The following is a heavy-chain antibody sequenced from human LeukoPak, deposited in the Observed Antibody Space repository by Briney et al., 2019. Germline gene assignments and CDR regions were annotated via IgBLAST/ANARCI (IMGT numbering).Heavy chain of an antibody. Sequence: SETLSLTCTVSGGSISSYYWSWIRQPPGKGLEWIGYTYYSGSTNYNPSLKSRVTISVDTSKNQFSLKLSSVTAADTAVYYCARRDGSSWYSYFDYWGQGTLVTVSS. CDR1: GGSISSYY. J-gene: IGHJ4*02. V-gene: IGHV4-59*12. CDR2: TYYSGST. D-gene: IGHD6-13*01. CDR3: ARRDGSSWYSYFDY.